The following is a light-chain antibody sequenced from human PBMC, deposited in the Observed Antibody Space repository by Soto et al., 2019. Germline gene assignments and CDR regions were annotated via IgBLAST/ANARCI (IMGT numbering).Light chain of an antibody. CDR1: QTISRN. V-gene: IGKV1-39*01. CDR2: AAS. CDR3: QQSFSMRT. Sequence: GDRVTIPCRASQTISRNLNWYQQKPGKAPKLLIYAASSLQSGVPSRFSGSGSGTDFTLAISSLQPEDFATYYCQQSFSMRTFGQGTKVDIK. J-gene: IGKJ1*01.